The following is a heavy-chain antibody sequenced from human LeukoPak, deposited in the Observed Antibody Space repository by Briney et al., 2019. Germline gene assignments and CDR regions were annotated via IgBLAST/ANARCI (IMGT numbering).Heavy chain of an antibody. Sequence: GGSLRLSCAASGFAFSSCAMSWVRQAPGKGLEWVSAISGSGGSTYYADSVKGRFTISRDNSKNTLYLQMNSLRAEDTAVYYCAKDRMIVVVTTFDPWGQGTLVTVSS. CDR3: AKDRMIVVVTTFDP. CDR2: ISGSGGST. CDR1: GFAFSSCA. D-gene: IGHD3-22*01. V-gene: IGHV3-23*01. J-gene: IGHJ5*02.